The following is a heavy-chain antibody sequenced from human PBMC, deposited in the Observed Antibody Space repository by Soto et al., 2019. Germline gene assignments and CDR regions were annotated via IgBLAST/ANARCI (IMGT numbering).Heavy chain of an antibody. CDR3: ARNFPRGKRWPAYDCYDGRDV. D-gene: IGHD3-10*01. V-gene: IGHV1-8*01. CDR1: GYTFTSYD. J-gene: IGHJ6*02. CDR2: MNPNSGNT. Sequence: SSVQVSCKASGYTFTSYDINWVRQATGQGLEWMGWMNPNSGNTGYAQKFQGRVTMTRNTSTSTAYMELSSLRSEDTAVYYCARNFPRGKRWPAYDCYDGRDVWCEGTTVTVS.